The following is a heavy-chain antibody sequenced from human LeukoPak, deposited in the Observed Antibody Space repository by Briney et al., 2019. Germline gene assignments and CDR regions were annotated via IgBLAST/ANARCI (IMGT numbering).Heavy chain of an antibody. V-gene: IGHV1-46*01. J-gene: IGHJ4*02. CDR2: INPSGGST. CDR3: ARGDVPATAIPFDY. Sequence: ASVKVSCKASGGTFSSYAISWVRQAPGQGLEWMGIINPSGGSTSYAQKFQGRVTMTRDTSTSTVYMELSSLRSEDTAVYYCARGDVPATAIPFDYWGQGTLVTVSS. CDR1: GGTFSSYA. D-gene: IGHD2-2*01.